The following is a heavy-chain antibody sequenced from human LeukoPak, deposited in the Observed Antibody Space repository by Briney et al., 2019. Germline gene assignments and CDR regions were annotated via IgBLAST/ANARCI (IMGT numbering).Heavy chain of an antibody. CDR3: QSRFLEWLLDY. Sequence: SETLSLTCTVSGGSISSNNYYWGWIRQPPGKGLEWIGSIYYGGCTYYNPSLKSRVTISVDTSKNQFSLKLSSVTAADTAIYYCQSRFLEWLLDYWGRGTLVTVSS. CDR1: GGSISSNNYY. CDR2: IYYGGCT. D-gene: IGHD3-3*01. J-gene: IGHJ4*02. V-gene: IGHV4-39*01.